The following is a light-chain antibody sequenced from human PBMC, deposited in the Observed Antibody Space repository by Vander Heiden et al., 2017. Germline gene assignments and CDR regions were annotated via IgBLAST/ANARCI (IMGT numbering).Light chain of an antibody. V-gene: IGLV2-14*03. CDR1: SSDFSAYNY. J-gene: IGLJ2*01. Sequence: QSALTQPASVSGSPGPSITISCAGTSSDFSAYNYVSWYQQHPGKPPKLRTYEVSHRPSGVSNRFSGSKSGNTASLTISGLQAEDEGDYYCTSYTTSGPVFGGGTKLTVL. CDR3: TSYTTSGPV. CDR2: EVS.